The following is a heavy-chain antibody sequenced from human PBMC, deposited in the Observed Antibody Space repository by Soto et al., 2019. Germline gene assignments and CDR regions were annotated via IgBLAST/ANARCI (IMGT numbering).Heavy chain of an antibody. D-gene: IGHD6-13*01. J-gene: IGHJ4*02. CDR3: ARVLSLGSTWYFDY. CDR2: SHHGGGT. Sequence: SETLSLTWTVSASSITDASYWGWIRQRPGKGLEWIGSSHHGGGTYYNPSLKSRVTISVDTSKNQLSLKLTSVAAADAAVYYCARVLSLGSTWYFDYWGQGTQVTVS. V-gene: IGHV4-38-2*02. CDR1: ASSITDASY.